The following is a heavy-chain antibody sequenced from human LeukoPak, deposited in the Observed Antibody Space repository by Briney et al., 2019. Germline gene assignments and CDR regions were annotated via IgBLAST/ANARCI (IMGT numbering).Heavy chain of an antibody. J-gene: IGHJ4*02. Sequence: PGGSLRLSCAASGFTFSSYWMSWVRQAPGKGLEWVANIKQDGSEKYYVDSVKGRFTISRDNAKNSLYLQMNSLRAEDTAVYYCASQKEDYYDSSGNHWGQGTLVTVSS. CDR2: IKQDGSEK. CDR3: ASQKEDYYDSSGNH. V-gene: IGHV3-7*03. CDR1: GFTFSSYW. D-gene: IGHD3-22*01.